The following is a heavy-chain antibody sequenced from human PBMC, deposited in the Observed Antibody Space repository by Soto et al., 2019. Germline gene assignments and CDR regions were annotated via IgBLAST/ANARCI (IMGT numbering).Heavy chain of an antibody. CDR2: IIPIFGTA. V-gene: IGHV1-69*01. Sequence: QVQLVQSGAEVKKPGSSVKVSCKASGGTFSSYAISWVRQAPGQGLEWMGGIIPIFGTANYAQKFQGRVTITADESTSTAHMELRRLRFEETAVYYCARERGITIITQRTQTYNWFDPRGQGTLVTVSS. CDR3: ARERGITIITQRTQTYNWFDP. D-gene: IGHD3-3*01. J-gene: IGHJ5*02. CDR1: GGTFSSYA.